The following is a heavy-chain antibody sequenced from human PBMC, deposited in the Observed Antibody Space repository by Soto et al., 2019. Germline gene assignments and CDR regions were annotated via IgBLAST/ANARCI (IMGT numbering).Heavy chain of an antibody. J-gene: IGHJ4*01. Sequence: GGSLRLSCAASGFTFSSYAMSWVRQAPGKGPEWVSTIIGSGGSTYYANSVKGRFTISRDNSKNTLYLQMNSLRAEDTAVYYCAKDQMKDTAMRLFDSWGHGTLVTVSS. CDR3: AKDQMKDTAMRLFDS. D-gene: IGHD5-18*01. V-gene: IGHV3-23*01. CDR1: GFTFSSYA. CDR2: IIGSGGST.